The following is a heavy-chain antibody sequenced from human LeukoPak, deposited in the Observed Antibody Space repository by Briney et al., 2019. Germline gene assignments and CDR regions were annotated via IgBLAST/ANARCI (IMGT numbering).Heavy chain of an antibody. Sequence: SGGSLRLSCAGSGFTFSSYGMHWVRQAPGKGLEWVAVISYDGSDKYYADSVEGRFTISRDNPKNTLYLQMNTLRAEDSAVYYCTAQASFGAWGQGTLVTVSS. J-gene: IGHJ5*02. CDR1: GFTFSSYG. CDR2: ISYDGSDK. V-gene: IGHV3-30*03. D-gene: IGHD5-18*01. CDR3: TAQASFGA.